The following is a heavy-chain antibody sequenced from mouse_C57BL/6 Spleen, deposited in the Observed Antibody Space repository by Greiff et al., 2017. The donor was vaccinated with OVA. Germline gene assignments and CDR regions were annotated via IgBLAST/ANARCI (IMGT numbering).Heavy chain of an antibody. Sequence: VQLQQSGPELVKPGASVKMSCKASGYTFTDYNMHWVKQSHGKSLEWIGYINPNNGGTSYNQKFKGKATLTVNKSSSTAYMELRSLTSEDSAVYYCAKTSYYSNYAFAYWGQGTLVTVSA. D-gene: IGHD2-5*01. J-gene: IGHJ3*01. CDR1: GYTFTDYN. CDR2: INPNNGGT. CDR3: AKTSYYSNYAFAY. V-gene: IGHV1-22*01.